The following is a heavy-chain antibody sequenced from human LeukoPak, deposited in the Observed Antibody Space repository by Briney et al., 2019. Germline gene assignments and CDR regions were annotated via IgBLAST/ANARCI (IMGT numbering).Heavy chain of an antibody. D-gene: IGHD6-19*01. CDR1: GVTLSSYC. CDR3: SKMSRYSSGWYDY. Sequence: PGGSLRLSCSASGVTLSSYCMHSVRQAPGKGLEWVAVISYDGSNKYYADSVKGRFTISRDNSKNTLYLQMNRLRAEDTAVYFCSKMSRYSSGWYDYWGQGTLVTVSS. J-gene: IGHJ4*02. V-gene: IGHV3-30*18. CDR2: ISYDGSNK.